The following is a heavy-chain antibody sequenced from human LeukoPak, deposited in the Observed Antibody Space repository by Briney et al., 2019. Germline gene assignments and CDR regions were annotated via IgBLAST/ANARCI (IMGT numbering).Heavy chain of an antibody. CDR3: ARVNSSGWHSGVY. V-gene: IGHV4-39*01. D-gene: IGHD6-19*01. CDR1: GGSVSSGSYY. CDR2: IYYSGST. J-gene: IGHJ4*02. Sequence: SETLSLTCTVSGGSVSSGSYYWSWIRQPPGKGLEWIGSIYYSGSTYYNPSLKSRVTISVDTSKNQFSLKLSSVTAADTAVYYCARVNSSGWHSGVYWGQGTLVTVSS.